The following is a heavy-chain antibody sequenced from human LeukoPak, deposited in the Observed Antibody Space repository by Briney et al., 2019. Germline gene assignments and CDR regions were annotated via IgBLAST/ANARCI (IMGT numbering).Heavy chain of an antibody. V-gene: IGHV1-69*05. CDR1: GGTFSSYA. D-gene: IGHD6-19*01. J-gene: IGHJ4*02. CDR3: ARARIGVAGNEGLFDY. Sequence: GASVKVSCKASGGTFSSYAISWVRQAPGQGLEWMGGIIPIFGTANYAQKFQGRVTITTDESTSTAYMELSSLRSEDTAVYYCARARIGVAGNEGLFDYWGQGTLGTVSS. CDR2: IIPIFGTA.